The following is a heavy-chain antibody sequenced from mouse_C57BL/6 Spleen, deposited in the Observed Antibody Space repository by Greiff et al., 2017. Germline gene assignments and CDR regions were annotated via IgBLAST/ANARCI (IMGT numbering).Heavy chain of an antibody. V-gene: IGHV1-76*01. Sequence: VQLKESGAELVRPGASVKLSCKASGYTFTDYYINWVKQRPGQGLEWIARIYPGSGNTYYNEKFKGKATLTAEKSSSTAYMQLSSLTSEDSAVYFCARPGLGRGFDYWGQGTTLTVSS. CDR2: IYPGSGNT. CDR1: GYTFTDYY. J-gene: IGHJ2*01. D-gene: IGHD4-1*01. CDR3: ARPGLGRGFDY.